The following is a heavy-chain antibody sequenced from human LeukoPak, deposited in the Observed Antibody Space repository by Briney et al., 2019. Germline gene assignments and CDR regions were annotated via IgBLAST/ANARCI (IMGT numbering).Heavy chain of an antibody. V-gene: IGHV3-23*01. J-gene: IGHJ6*02. Sequence: GVSLTLSCAASRFTFTTYAMSWLRQAPPTGLEWASGISGSGGSTYYADSVKGRFTISRDNSKNTLYLQMNSLRAEDTAVYYCAKDRASGIPYFYYGMDVWGQGTTVTVSS. CDR3: AKDRASGIPYFYYGMDV. CDR2: ISGSGGST. D-gene: IGHD3-10*01. CDR1: RFTFTTYA.